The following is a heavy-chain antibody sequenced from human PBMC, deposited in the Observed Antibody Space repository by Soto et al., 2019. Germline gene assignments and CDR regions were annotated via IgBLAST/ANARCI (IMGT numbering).Heavy chain of an antibody. Sequence: SETLSLTCTVSGGSISSSSYYWGWIRQPPGKGLEWIGNIYYSGSTYYNPSLKSRVTISVDTSKNQFSLKLSSMTAADTAVYYCARHNYGSGSTYFDYWGQGTLVTVSS. D-gene: IGHD3-10*01. V-gene: IGHV4-39*07. CDR2: IYYSGST. CDR3: ARHNYGSGSTYFDY. CDR1: GGSISSSSYY. J-gene: IGHJ4*02.